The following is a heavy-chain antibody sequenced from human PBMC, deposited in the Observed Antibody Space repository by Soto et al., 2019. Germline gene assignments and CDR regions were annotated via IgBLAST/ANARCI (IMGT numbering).Heavy chain of an antibody. CDR3: ARDPYHVLMVNAPNLYGMDV. D-gene: IGHD2-8*01. CDR1: GGTFGSYT. J-gene: IGHJ6*02. CDR2: ISTYNGNT. Sequence: ASVKVSCKASGGTFGSYTISWVRQAPGQGLEWMGRISTYNGNTNYPQSLQGRLTLTTDTSTTTAYMELRSLRSDDTAVYYCARDPYHVLMVNAPNLYGMDVWGQGTTVTVS. V-gene: IGHV1-18*01.